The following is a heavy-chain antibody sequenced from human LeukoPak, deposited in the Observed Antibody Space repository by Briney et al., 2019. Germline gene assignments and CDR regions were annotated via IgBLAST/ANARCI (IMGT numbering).Heavy chain of an antibody. Sequence: GGSLRLSCAASGFTFSSYGMHWVRQAPGKGLEWVAFIRYDGSNKYYADSVKGRFTISRDNSKNTLYLQMNSLRAEDTAVYYCARAIRAAAGTFSSYYYYMDVWGKGTTVTVSS. J-gene: IGHJ6*03. CDR3: ARAIRAAAGTFSSYYYYMDV. V-gene: IGHV3-30*02. CDR1: GFTFSSYG. CDR2: IRYDGSNK. D-gene: IGHD6-13*01.